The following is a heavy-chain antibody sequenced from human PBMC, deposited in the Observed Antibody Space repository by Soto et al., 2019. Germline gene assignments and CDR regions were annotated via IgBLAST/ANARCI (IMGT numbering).Heavy chain of an antibody. D-gene: IGHD2-2*01. V-gene: IGHV1-69*01. CDR3: ARSQGSSTSLEIYYYYYYGMDV. J-gene: IGHJ6*02. CDR1: GGTFSSYA. CDR2: IIPISGTA. Sequence: QVQLVQSGAEVKKPGSSVKVSCKASGGTFSSYAISWVRQAPGQGLEWMGGIIPISGTANYAQKFQGRVTITADESTSKAYMDLSSLRSEDTAVYYCARSQGSSTSLEIYYYYYYGMDVLGQGTTVTVSS.